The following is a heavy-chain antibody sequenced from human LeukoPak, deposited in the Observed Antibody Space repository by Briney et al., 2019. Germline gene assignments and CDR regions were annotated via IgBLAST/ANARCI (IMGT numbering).Heavy chain of an antibody. CDR2: IYYSGST. V-gene: IGHV4-59*11. D-gene: IGHD6-13*01. Sequence: SETLSLTCTVSGGSISSHYWSWIRQPPGKGLEWIGYIYYSGSTNYNPSLKSRVTISVDTSKNQFSLKLSSVTAADTAVHYCARLNPAAAGTEDPNFDYWGQGTLVTVSS. J-gene: IGHJ4*02. CDR1: GGSISSHY. CDR3: ARLNPAAAGTEDPNFDY.